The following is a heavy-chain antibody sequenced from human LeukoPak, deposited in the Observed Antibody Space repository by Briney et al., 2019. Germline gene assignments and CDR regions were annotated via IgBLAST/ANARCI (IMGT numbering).Heavy chain of an antibody. Sequence: SETLSLTCAVYGGSFSGHYWSWIRQPPGKGLEWIGEINHSGSTNYNPSLKSRVTISVDTSKNQFSLKLSSVPTADTAVYYCTSRWIQLCAVKANSPNRFDLWGQGTLVTVPS. D-gene: IGHD5-18*01. J-gene: IGHJ5*02. CDR1: GGSFSGHY. CDR3: TSRWIQLCAVKANSPNRFDL. V-gene: IGHV4-34*01. CDR2: INHSGST.